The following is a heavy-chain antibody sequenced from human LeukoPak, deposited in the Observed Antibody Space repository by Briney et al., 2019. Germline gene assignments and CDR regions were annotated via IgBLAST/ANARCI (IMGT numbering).Heavy chain of an antibody. CDR3: ARPMVRGVIRSYYYYGMDV. D-gene: IGHD3-10*01. CDR2: ISSRGSYT. Sequence: GGSLRLSCAASGFTFTNYVMNWVRQAPGKGLEWVSYISSRGSYTYYADSVKGRFTISRDNAKNSLYLQMNSLRDEDTAVYYCARPMVRGVIRSYYYYGMDVWGQGTTVTVSS. J-gene: IGHJ6*02. V-gene: IGHV3-21*01. CDR1: GFTFTNYV.